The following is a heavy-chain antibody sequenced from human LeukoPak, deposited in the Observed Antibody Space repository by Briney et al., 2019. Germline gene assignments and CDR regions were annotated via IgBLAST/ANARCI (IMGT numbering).Heavy chain of an antibody. CDR2: IKQDESEK. J-gene: IGHJ3*02. Sequence: GGSLRLSCAASGFTFSSYWMTWVRQAPGKGLEWVANIKQDESEKYYVDSVKGRFTISGDNAKNSLYLQMSSLRVEDTAVYYCASAAATHQWAIDIWGQGTMVTVSS. CDR3: ASAAATHQWAIDI. V-gene: IGHV3-7*01. D-gene: IGHD6-13*01. CDR1: GFTFSSYW.